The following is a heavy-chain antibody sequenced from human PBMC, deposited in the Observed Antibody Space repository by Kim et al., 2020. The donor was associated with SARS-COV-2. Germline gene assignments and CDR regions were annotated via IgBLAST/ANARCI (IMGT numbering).Heavy chain of an antibody. J-gene: IGHJ3*02. Sequence: FQGRVTITRDTSASTAYMELSSLRSEDTAVYYCARASYYDSSGTVPFDIWGQGTMVTVSS. V-gene: IGHV1-3*01. CDR3: ARASYYDSSGTVPFDI. D-gene: IGHD3-22*01.